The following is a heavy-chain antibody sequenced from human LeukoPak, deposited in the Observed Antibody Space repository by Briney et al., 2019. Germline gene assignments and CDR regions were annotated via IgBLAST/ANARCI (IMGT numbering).Heavy chain of an antibody. CDR3: AKDREGRSGSYLDY. CDR2: ISWNSGSI. J-gene: IGHJ4*02. Sequence: GRSLRLSCAASGFTFDDYAMYWVRQAPGKGLEWVSGISWNSGSIGYADSVKGRFTISRDNAKNSLYLQMNSLRAEDTALYYCAKDREGRSGSYLDYWGQGTLVTVSS. V-gene: IGHV3-9*01. CDR1: GFTFDDYA. D-gene: IGHD1-26*01.